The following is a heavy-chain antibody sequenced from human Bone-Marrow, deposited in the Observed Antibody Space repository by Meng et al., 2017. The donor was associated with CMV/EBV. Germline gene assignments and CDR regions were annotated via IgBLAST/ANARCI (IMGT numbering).Heavy chain of an antibody. CDR1: GFTVSSNC. D-gene: IGHD3-3*01. CDR2: IYSGGST. Sequence: GESLKISCAASGFTVSSNCMSWVRQAPGKGLEWVSVIYSGGSTYYADSVKGRFTISRDNSKNTLYLQMNSLRAEDTAVYYCARDRPLRFATYYYGMDVWGQGTTVTVSS. V-gene: IGHV3-66*02. J-gene: IGHJ6*02. CDR3: ARDRPLRFATYYYGMDV.